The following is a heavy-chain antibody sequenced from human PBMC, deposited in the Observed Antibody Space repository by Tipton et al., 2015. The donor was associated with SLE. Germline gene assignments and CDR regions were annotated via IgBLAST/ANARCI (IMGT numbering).Heavy chain of an antibody. CDR3: ARTEQQLNDAFDI. D-gene: IGHD6-13*01. CDR2: IYTSGST. CDR1: GGSISSYY. J-gene: IGHJ3*02. V-gene: IGHV4-4*08. Sequence: TLSLASTVSGGSISSYYWSWIRQPPGKGLAWIGRIYTSGSTNYNPSLKSRVTISVDTPKNQFSLKLSSVTAADTAVYYCARTEQQLNDAFDIWGQGTMVTVSS.